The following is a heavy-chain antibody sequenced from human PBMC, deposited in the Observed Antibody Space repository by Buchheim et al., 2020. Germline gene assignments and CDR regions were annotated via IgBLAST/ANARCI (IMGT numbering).Heavy chain of an antibody. D-gene: IGHD3-16*01. Sequence: EVQLVESGGGLVQPGGSLRLSCAASGFTFSSYWMSWVRQAPGKGLEWVANIKQDGSEKHYVASVKGGFTISRDNAKNSLDLQMNSLRAEDTAVFYCAKQLGWGWFDPWGQGTL. CDR2: IKQDGSEK. CDR3: AKQLGWGWFDP. J-gene: IGHJ5*02. V-gene: IGHV3-7*01. CDR1: GFTFSSYW.